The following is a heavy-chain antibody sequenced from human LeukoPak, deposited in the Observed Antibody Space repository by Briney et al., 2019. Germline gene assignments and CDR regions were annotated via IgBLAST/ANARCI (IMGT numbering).Heavy chain of an antibody. Sequence: PGGSLRLSCAASGFTLSDYYMSWIRQAPGKGLEWVSYISSSSSYTNYADSVKGRFTTSRDNAKNSLYLQMNSLRAEDTAVYYCARDHPGVLRNPYFDYWGQGTLVTVSS. D-gene: IGHD4/OR15-4a*01. V-gene: IGHV3-11*06. CDR3: ARDHPGVLRNPYFDY. J-gene: IGHJ4*02. CDR2: ISSSSSYT. CDR1: GFTLSDYY.